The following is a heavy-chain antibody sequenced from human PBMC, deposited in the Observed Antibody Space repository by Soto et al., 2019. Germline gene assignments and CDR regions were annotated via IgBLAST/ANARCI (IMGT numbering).Heavy chain of an antibody. V-gene: IGHV5-10-1*01. D-gene: IGHD3-22*01. CDR1: GYSFAGYW. J-gene: IGHJ5*02. CDR2: IDPSDSQT. Sequence: PGESLKISCKGSGYSFAGYWITWVRQKPGKGLEWMGRIDPSDSQTYYSPSFRGHVTISVTKSITTVFLQWSSLRASDTAMYYCARQIHDYDTAPNFQYSFDPWGQGTPVTVSS. CDR3: ARQIHDYDTAPNFQYSFDP.